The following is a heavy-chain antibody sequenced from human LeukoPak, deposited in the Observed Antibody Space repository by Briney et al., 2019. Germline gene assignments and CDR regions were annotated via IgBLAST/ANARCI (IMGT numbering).Heavy chain of an antibody. CDR2: ISSSGSTI. Sequence: GGSLRLSCAASGFTFSDYYMSWIRQAPGKWLEWDSYISSSGSTIYYAYSVKARFTISRDNAKNSLYLQMNSLRAEDTAVYYCARPTWGYSYGPPRYMDVWGKGTTVTVSS. CDR3: ARPTWGYSYGPPRYMDV. V-gene: IGHV3-11*01. CDR1: GFTFSDYY. D-gene: IGHD5-18*01. J-gene: IGHJ6*03.